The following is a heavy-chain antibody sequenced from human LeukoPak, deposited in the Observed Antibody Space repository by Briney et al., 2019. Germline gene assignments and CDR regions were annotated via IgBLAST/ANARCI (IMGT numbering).Heavy chain of an antibody. J-gene: IGHJ5*02. D-gene: IGHD2-2*01. CDR1: GGSISSGDYY. CDR3: AREIVVVPAAGGGFDP. V-gene: IGHV4-30-4*01. Sequence: PSQTLSLTCTVSGGSISSGDYYWSWIRQPPGKGLEWIGYIYYSGSTYYNPSLKSRVTISVDTSKNQFSLKLSSVTAADTAVYYCAREIVVVPAAGGGFDPWGQGTLVTASS. CDR2: IYYSGST.